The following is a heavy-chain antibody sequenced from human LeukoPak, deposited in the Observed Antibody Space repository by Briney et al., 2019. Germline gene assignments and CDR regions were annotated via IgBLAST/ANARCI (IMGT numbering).Heavy chain of an antibody. CDR1: GFTFSGSA. Sequence: GGSLRLSCAASGFTFSGSAMHWVRQASGKGLEWVGRIRSKANSYATAYAASVKGRFTISRDDSKNMAYLQMNSLKTEDTAVYYCTRRVGFAGTTTGDYWGQGTLVTVSS. V-gene: IGHV3-73*01. CDR3: TRRVGFAGTTTGDY. J-gene: IGHJ4*02. CDR2: IRSKANSYAT. D-gene: IGHD1-1*01.